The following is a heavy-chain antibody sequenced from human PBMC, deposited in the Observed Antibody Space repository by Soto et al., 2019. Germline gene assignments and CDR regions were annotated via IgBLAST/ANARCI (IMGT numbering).Heavy chain of an antibody. CDR1: GFSFSDNY. CDR2: IYRGDAT. Sequence: GGSLRLSCAVSGFSFSDNYMSWVRQAPGKGLEWVSVIYRGDATHYADSVKGRFTITRDNSKNTVYLQMNSLRAEDTAVYYCARDRSDSSPADSFDIWGQGTMVTVSS. D-gene: IGHD6-25*01. V-gene: IGHV3-53*01. CDR3: ARDRSDSSPADSFDI. J-gene: IGHJ3*02.